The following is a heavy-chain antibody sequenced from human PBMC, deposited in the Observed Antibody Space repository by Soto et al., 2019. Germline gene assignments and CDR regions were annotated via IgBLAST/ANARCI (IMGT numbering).Heavy chain of an antibody. CDR2: IIPIFGTA. D-gene: IGHD6-13*01. CDR3: ARANSSSLYYYYDYGMDV. CDR1: GGTFSSYA. Sequence: QVQLVQSGAEVKKPGSSVKVSCKASGGTFSSYAISWVRQAPGQGLEWMGGIIPIFGTANYAQKFQGRVTMTADESTSTAYMELSSLRSEDTAVYYCARANSSSLYYYYDYGMDVWGQGTTVTVSS. V-gene: IGHV1-69*01. J-gene: IGHJ6*02.